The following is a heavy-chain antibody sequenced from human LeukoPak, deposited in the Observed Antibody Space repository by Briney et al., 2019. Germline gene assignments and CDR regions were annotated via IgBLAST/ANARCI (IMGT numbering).Heavy chain of an antibody. V-gene: IGHV4-30-2*01. Sequence: PSETLSLTCAVSGGSISSGGYSWSWIRQPPGKGLEWIGYIYHSGSTYYSPSLKSRVTISVDRSKNQFSLKLSSVTAADTAVYYCARGNGNLRAFDIWGQGTMVTVSS. CDR1: GGSISSGGYS. D-gene: IGHD4-23*01. CDR3: ARGNGNLRAFDI. J-gene: IGHJ3*02. CDR2: IYHSGST.